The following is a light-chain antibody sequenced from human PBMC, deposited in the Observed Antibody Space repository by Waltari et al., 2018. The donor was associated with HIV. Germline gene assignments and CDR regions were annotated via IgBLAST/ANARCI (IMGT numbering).Light chain of an antibody. J-gene: IGLJ1*01. CDR1: SSDVGGYKY. V-gene: IGLV2-11*01. CDR3: CSYAGSYSYV. CDR2: DVS. Sequence: QSALTQPRSVSGSPGQSVTISCTGSSSDVGGYKYVSWYEQHPGKAPKLMIYDVSKRPSGVPDRFSGSKSGNTASLTIFGLQAEDEADYYCCSYAGSYSYVFGTGTKLTVL.